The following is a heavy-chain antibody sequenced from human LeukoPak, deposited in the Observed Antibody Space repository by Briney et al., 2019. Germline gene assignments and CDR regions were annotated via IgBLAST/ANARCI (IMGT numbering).Heavy chain of an antibody. Sequence: SETLCLTCAVYGESFSGYYWSWSWIRQPPGKGLEWIGEINHSGSTNYNPSLKSRVTISVDTSKNQFSLKLNSVTAADTAVYYCARNSSGYLDSWGPGNLVTVSS. D-gene: IGHD3-22*01. V-gene: IGHV4-34*01. CDR2: INHSGST. CDR1: GESFSGYY. CDR3: ARNSSGYLDS. J-gene: IGHJ4*02.